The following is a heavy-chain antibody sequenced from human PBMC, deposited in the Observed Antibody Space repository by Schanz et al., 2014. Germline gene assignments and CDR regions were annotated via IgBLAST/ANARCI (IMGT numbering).Heavy chain of an antibody. J-gene: IGHJ4*02. D-gene: IGHD3-10*01. CDR2: IGPDSGST. CDR3: ARDWGQGYFGSGEH. V-gene: IGHV1-2*06. CDR1: GYTYIAYD. Sequence: QVQLVQSGAEVKKPGASVRVSCKASGYTYIAYDMHWVRQAPGQGLEWMGRIGPDSGSTTYAQKFQGRVTVTRDTSIKTYAMELTRLTSDDTAVYYCARDWGQGYFGSGEHWGQGTLVTVSS.